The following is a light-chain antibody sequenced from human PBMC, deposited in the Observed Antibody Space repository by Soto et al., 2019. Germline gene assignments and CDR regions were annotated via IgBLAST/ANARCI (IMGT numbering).Light chain of an antibody. V-gene: IGKV3-15*01. J-gene: IGKJ2*01. CDR3: QQYNNWPPYT. Sequence: EIVMTQSPTTLSVSPGESVTLSCRASQSVGSDLAWYQQIPGQAPRLLIYGASTRATGIPARFSGSGSATEFTLTISSLQSEDFAVYYRQQYNNWPPYTFGQGTKLEIK. CDR1: QSVGSD. CDR2: GAS.